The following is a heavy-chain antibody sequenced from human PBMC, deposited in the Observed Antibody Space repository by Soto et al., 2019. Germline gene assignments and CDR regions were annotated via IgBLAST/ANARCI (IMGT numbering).Heavy chain of an antibody. CDR1: GFTFSSYA. CDR3: AKDPRGGYYYDY. D-gene: IGHD3-22*01. CDR2: ISGSGGST. J-gene: IGHJ4*02. V-gene: IGHV3-23*01. Sequence: EVQLLESGGGLVQPGGSLRLSCAASGFTFSSYAMSWVRQAPGKGLEWVSAISGSGGSTYYADSVKGRFTISRDNSKNTLYLQMNSLRAEDTAVYYGAKDPRGGYYYDYWGQGTLVTVSS.